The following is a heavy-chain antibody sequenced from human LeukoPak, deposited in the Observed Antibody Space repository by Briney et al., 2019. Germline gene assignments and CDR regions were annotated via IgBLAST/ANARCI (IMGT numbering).Heavy chain of an antibody. CDR3: AREERIFGGHYDY. V-gene: IGHV1-46*01. CDR1: GYTFTSYY. D-gene: IGHD3-3*01. Sequence: ASVKVSCKASGYTFTSYYMHWVRQAPGQGLEWMGIINPSGGSTSYAQKFQGRVAMTRDMSTSTVYMELSSLRSEDTAVYYCAREERIFGGHYDYWGQGTLVTVSS. J-gene: IGHJ4*02. CDR2: INPSGGST.